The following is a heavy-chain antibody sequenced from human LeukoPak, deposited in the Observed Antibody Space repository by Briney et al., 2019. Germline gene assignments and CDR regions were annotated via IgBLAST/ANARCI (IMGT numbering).Heavy chain of an antibody. CDR2: IYYSGST. CDR1: GGSISSSSYY. CDR3: ARILSGYPNSADY. J-gene: IGHJ4*02. D-gene: IGHD3-22*01. V-gene: IGHV4-39*01. Sequence: SETLSLTCTVSGGSISSSSYYWGWIRQPPGKGLEWIGSIYYSGSTYYNPSLKSRVTISVDTSENQFSLKLSSVTAADMAVYYCARILSGYPNSADYWGQGTLVTVSS.